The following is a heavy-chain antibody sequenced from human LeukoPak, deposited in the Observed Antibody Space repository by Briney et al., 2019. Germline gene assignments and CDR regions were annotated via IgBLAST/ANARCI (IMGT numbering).Heavy chain of an antibody. J-gene: IGHJ5*02. V-gene: IGHV4-28*01. Sequence: SDTLSLTCAVSGYSISSDNWWGWIRPPPGNGLEWIGYIYYSGSTYYNPSLKSRVTMSVDTSKNQFSLKLSSVTAVDTAVYYCAKKIAAAAWFDPWGQGTLVTVSS. CDR1: GYSISSDNW. CDR3: AKKIAAAAWFDP. D-gene: IGHD6-13*01. CDR2: IYYSGST.